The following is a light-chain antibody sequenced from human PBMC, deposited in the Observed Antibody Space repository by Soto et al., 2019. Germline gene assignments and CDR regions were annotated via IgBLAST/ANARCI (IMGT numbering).Light chain of an antibody. Sequence: SALTQPASLSGSPGQSITISCTGNNSDVGAYNYVSWYQHHPGKAPKLLIYDVINRPSGVSNRFSGSQSGNTASLTISGLQADDEADYYCSSYTTTSTHVFGSGTKVTVL. V-gene: IGLV2-14*03. CDR2: DVI. CDR3: SSYTTTSTHV. J-gene: IGLJ1*01. CDR1: NSDVGAYNY.